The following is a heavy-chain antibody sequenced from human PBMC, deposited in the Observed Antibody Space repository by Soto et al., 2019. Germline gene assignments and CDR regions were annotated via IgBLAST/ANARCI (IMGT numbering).Heavy chain of an antibody. J-gene: IGHJ6*02. CDR1: GGTFSSYA. Sequence: QVQLVQSGAEVKKPGSSVKVSCKASGGTFSSYAISWVRQAPGQGLEWMAGIIPLFGTADYAQKFQGRVTITADESPSTAYMELSSLRSEDTAVYYCASNSGDYRYYYGMDVWGQGTTVTVSS. V-gene: IGHV1-69*12. CDR3: ASNSGDYRYYYGMDV. CDR2: IIPLFGTA. D-gene: IGHD4-17*01.